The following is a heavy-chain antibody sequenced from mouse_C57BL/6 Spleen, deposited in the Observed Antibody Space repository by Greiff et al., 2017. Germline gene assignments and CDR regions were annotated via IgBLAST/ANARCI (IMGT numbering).Heavy chain of an antibody. V-gene: IGHV1-82*01. D-gene: IGHD1-1*01. CDR3: AKGGGSSLWDV. J-gene: IGHJ1*03. Sequence: QVQLQQSGPELVKPGASVKISCKASGYAFSSSWMNWVKQRPGKGLEWIGRIYPGDGDTNYNGKFKGKATLTADKSSSTAYMQLSSLTSEDSAVYFCAKGGGSSLWDVWGTGTTVTVSS. CDR1: GYAFSSSW. CDR2: IYPGDGDT.